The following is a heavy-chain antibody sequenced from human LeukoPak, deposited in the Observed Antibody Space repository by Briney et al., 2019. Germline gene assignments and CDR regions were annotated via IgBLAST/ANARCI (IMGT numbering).Heavy chain of an antibody. J-gene: IGHJ3*02. CDR1: GGSISSYY. V-gene: IGHV4-59*01. D-gene: IGHD2-15*01. CDR3: ARGYCSDGTCLGDDI. CDR2: IYYSGST. Sequence: SETLSLTCTVSGGSISSYYWSWIRQPPGKGLEWIGYIYYSGSTNYNPSLKSRVTISVDTSKNQFSLKLSSVTAADTAVYYCARGYCSDGTCLGDDIWGQGTMVTVSS.